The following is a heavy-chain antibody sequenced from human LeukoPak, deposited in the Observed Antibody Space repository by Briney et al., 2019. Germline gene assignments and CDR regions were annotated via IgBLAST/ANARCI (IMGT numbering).Heavy chain of an antibody. J-gene: IGHJ4*02. CDR1: GHTLTEFS. Sequence: ASVKVSCKVSGHTLTEFSMEWVRPAPGKGLEWMGGFDPERGETIYAQKFQGRITMTEDTSTDTAYMELSSLTSEDTAVYYCATGSIVYDYWGQGTLVTVSS. D-gene: IGHD2-21*01. V-gene: IGHV1-24*01. CDR2: FDPERGET. CDR3: ATGSIVYDY.